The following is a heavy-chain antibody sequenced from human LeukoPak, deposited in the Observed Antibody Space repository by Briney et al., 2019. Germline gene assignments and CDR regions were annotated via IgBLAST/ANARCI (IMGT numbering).Heavy chain of an antibody. CDR1: GFTVSSSY. Sequence: GGSLRLSCAATGFTVSSSYMSWVRQAPGKGPEWVSVVYSGGKTYYADSVKGRFSISRDNSKNMVYLQMNSLRAEDTAVYYCARYSDRGEWYPSYWGQGTLVTVSS. J-gene: IGHJ4*02. D-gene: IGHD3-3*01. V-gene: IGHV3-66*01. CDR3: ARYSDRGEWYPSY. CDR2: VYSGGKT.